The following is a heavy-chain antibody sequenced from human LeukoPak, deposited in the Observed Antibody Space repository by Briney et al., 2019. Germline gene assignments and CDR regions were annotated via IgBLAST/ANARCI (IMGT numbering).Heavy chain of an antibody. CDR1: DGSISSYY. D-gene: IGHD3-9*01. Sequence: PSETLSLTCTVSDGSISSYYWSWIRQPPGKGLEWIGYIYYSGSTNYNPSLKSRVTISVDTSKNQFSLKLSSVTAADTAVYYCARSDLTGYYYYYYGMDVWGQGTTVTVSS. CDR3: ARSDLTGYYYYYYGMDV. CDR2: IYYSGST. V-gene: IGHV4-59*01. J-gene: IGHJ6*02.